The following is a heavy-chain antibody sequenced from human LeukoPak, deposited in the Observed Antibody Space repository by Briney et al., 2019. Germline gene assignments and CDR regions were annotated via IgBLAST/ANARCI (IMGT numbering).Heavy chain of an antibody. Sequence: PGGSLKLSCAASGFTLSGSAMHWVRQASGKGLEWVGRIRSKANSYATAYAASVKGRFTISRDDSKNTAYLQMNSLKTEDTAVYYCTRQSTYYYDSTWGQGTLVTVSS. CDR2: IRSKANSYAT. D-gene: IGHD3-22*01. J-gene: IGHJ5*02. V-gene: IGHV3-73*01. CDR1: GFTLSGSA. CDR3: TRQSTYYYDST.